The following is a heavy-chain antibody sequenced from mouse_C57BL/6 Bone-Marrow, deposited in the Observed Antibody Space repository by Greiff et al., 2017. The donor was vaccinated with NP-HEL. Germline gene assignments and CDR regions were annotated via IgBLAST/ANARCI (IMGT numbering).Heavy chain of an antibody. V-gene: IGHV1-76*01. CDR1: GYTFTDYY. D-gene: IGHD3-2*02. J-gene: IGHJ4*01. Sequence: QVQLQQSGAELVRPGASVKLSCKASGYTFTDYYINWVKQRPGQGLEWIARIYPGSGNTYYNEKFKGKATLTAEKSSSTAYMQLSSLTSEDSAVYFCARQLRLYYAMDYWGQGTSVTVSS. CDR2: IYPGSGNT. CDR3: ARQLRLYYAMDY.